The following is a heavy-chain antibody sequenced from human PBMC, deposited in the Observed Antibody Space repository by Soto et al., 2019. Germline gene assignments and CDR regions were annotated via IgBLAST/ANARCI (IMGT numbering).Heavy chain of an antibody. CDR3: AKDSAVAGIGFDY. CDR2: IKQDGSEK. J-gene: IGHJ4*02. D-gene: IGHD6-19*01. V-gene: IGHV3-7*01. Sequence: GESLKISCAASGFTFSSYWMSWVRQAPGKGLEWVANIKQDGSEKYYVDSVKGRFTISRDNAKNSLYLQMNSLRAEDTAVYYCAKDSAVAGIGFDYWGQGTLVTVSS. CDR1: GFTFSSYW.